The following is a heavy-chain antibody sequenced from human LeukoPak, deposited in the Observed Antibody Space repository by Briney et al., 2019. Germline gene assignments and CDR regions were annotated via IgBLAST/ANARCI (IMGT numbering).Heavy chain of an antibody. Sequence: GGSLGLSCVASGFTFSNFAVMWVRQAPRQGLEFVAAITGGGTTSRYGDSVKGRFTISRDNSKDTLFLQMRSLRVEDTAQYFCARDPNGDYIGAFEFWGHGTGVTVSS. J-gene: IGHJ3*01. V-gene: IGHV3-23*01. D-gene: IGHD4-17*01. CDR3: ARDPNGDYIGAFEF. CDR1: GFTFSNFA. CDR2: ITGGGTTS.